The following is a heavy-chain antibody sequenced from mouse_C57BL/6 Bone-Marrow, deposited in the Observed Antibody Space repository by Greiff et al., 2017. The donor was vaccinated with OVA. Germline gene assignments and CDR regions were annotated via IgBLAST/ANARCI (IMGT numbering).Heavy chain of an antibody. CDR2: IDPSDSYT. CDR1: GYTFTSYW. CDR3: ASSY. V-gene: IGHV1-50*01. Sequence: VQLQQPGAELVKPGASVKLSCKASGYTFTSYWMQWVKQRPGQGLEWIGEIDPSDSYTNYNQKFKGKATLTVDTSSSTAYMQLSSLTSEDSAVYYCASSYWGQGTLVTVSA. J-gene: IGHJ3*01.